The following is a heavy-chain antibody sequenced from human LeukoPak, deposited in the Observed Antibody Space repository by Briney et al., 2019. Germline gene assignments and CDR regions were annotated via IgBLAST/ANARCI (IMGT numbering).Heavy chain of an antibody. Sequence: GGSLRLSCVASGFPFSSYWMTWVRLAPGKGLEWVANIKQDGSKKSYVDSVKGRFTISRDNAKNSLYLQMNSLRAEDTAIYYCTRVGYIDEGIDYWGQGTLVTVSS. CDR3: TRVGYIDEGIDY. CDR2: IKQDGSKK. V-gene: IGHV3-7*04. CDR1: GFPFSSYW. J-gene: IGHJ4*02. D-gene: IGHD5-24*01.